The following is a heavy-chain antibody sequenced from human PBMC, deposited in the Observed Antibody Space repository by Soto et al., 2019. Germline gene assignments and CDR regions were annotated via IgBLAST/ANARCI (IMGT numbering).Heavy chain of an antibody. V-gene: IGHV1-18*01. D-gene: IGHD2-8*01. CDR1: GYSLNSDG. Sequence: ASVKVSCKASGYSLNSDGIGWVRQAPGQGPEWMGWINTYTGNTNFSRKLQGRVTLITETSTSTAYMELRSLRSDDTAVYYCAGESDGVYDYWGQGTLVTVSS. J-gene: IGHJ4*02. CDR3: AGESDGVYDY. CDR2: INTYTGNT.